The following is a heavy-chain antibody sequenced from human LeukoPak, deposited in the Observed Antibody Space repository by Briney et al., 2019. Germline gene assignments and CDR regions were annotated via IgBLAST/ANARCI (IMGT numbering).Heavy chain of an antibody. CDR2: MNPNSGNT. V-gene: IGHV1-8*03. J-gene: IGHJ4*02. CDR3: ARVPRRYYYGSGSFIPSALDY. D-gene: IGHD3-10*01. Sequence: ASVKVSCKASGYTFTSYDINWVRQATGQGLEWMGWMNPNSGNTGYAQKFQGRVTITRNTSISTAYMELSSLRSEDTAVYYCARVPRRYYYGSGSFIPSALDYWGQGTLATVSS. CDR1: GYTFTSYD.